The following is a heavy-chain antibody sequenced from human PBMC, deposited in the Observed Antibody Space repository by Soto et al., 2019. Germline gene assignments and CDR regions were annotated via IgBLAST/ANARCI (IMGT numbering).Heavy chain of an antibody. V-gene: IGHV3-23*01. CDR2: ISGSGGST. D-gene: IGHD3-10*01. J-gene: IGHJ4*02. CDR1: GFTFSSYA. CDR3: AKDKLGNQHYFDY. Sequence: GGSLRLSCAASGFTFSSYAMSWVRQAPGKGLEWVSAISGSGGSTYYADSVKGRFTISRDNSENTLYLQMNSLRAEDTAVYYCAKDKLGNQHYFDYWGQGTLVTVSS.